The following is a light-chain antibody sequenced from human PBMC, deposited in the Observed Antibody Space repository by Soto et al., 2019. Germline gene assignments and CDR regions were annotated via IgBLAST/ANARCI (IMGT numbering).Light chain of an antibody. J-gene: IGKJ2*01. V-gene: IGKV3-20*01. Sequence: EIVLTQSPGTLSLSPGERATLSCRASQSVSSDYLAWYQQKPGQAPRLLIYGASSRATGIPDRFSGSGSGTDFTLTISRLEPEDFAVYYFQKYGSSPYTFGQGTKLEIK. CDR1: QSVSSDY. CDR2: GAS. CDR3: QKYGSSPYT.